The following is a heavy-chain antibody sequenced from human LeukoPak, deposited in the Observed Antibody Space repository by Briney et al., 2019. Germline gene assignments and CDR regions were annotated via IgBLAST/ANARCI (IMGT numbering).Heavy chain of an antibody. V-gene: IGHV3-48*01. Sequence: QPGGSLRLSCAASGFTFSSYGMNWVRQAPGKGLEWVSYISSFSGTINYADSVKGRFTISRDNAKNSLYLQMNSLRAEDTAVYYCARDQGGVGYWGQGTLVTVSS. D-gene: IGHD3-16*01. CDR1: GFTFSSYG. CDR2: ISSFSGTI. J-gene: IGHJ4*02. CDR3: ARDQGGVGY.